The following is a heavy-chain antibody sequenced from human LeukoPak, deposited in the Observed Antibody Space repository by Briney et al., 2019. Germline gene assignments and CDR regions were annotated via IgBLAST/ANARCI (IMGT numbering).Heavy chain of an antibody. Sequence: GGSLRLSCAASGFTFAGYAMSWVRQAPGKGLVWISRINGDGRIIEHAESVKGRFTISRNNADNTLHLQMNSLRAEDTAVYHCVREVGAPGSFQHWGQGAPVTVSS. CDR3: VREVGAPGSFQH. J-gene: IGHJ1*01. CDR1: GFTFAGYA. CDR2: INGDGRII. D-gene: IGHD1-26*01. V-gene: IGHV3-74*03.